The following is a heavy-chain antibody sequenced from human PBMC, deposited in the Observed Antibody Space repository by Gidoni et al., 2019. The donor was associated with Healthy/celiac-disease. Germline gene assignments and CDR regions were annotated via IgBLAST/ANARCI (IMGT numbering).Heavy chain of an antibody. Sequence: QVQLVESGGGVVQPGRSLRLSCAASGFTFSSYGMHWARQAPGKGLEWVAVISYDGSNKYYADSVKGRFTISRDNSKNTLYLQMNSLRAEDTAVYYCAKCNMITFGGVTSLAYYGMDVWGQGTTVTVSS. V-gene: IGHV3-30*18. CDR1: GFTFSSYG. CDR2: ISYDGSNK. J-gene: IGHJ6*02. CDR3: AKCNMITFGGVTSLAYYGMDV. D-gene: IGHD3-16*01.